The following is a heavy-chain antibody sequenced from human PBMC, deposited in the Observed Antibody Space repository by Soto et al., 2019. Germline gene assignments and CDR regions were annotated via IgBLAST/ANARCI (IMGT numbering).Heavy chain of an antibody. Sequence: EVRLVESGGGLVKPGGSLRLSCAASGFIFSNAWMTWVRQAPGKGLEWVGRIKSKRDGGTTDYAAPVKGRFTISRDDSRNTLYLQMNILKSEDTAVYYCTTTWELLLYFDTWGQGTLVTVSS. D-gene: IGHD2-15*01. CDR1: GFIFSNAW. CDR3: TTTWELLLYFDT. CDR2: IKSKRDGGTT. J-gene: IGHJ4*02. V-gene: IGHV3-15*01.